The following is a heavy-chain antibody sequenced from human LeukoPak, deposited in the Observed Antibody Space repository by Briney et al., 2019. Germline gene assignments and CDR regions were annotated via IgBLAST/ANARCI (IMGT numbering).Heavy chain of an antibody. CDR2: IYYSGST. V-gene: IGHV4-61*08. CDR1: GGSVNTGAYY. CDR3: ARVNHDYVWGSPNWFDP. Sequence: SSETLSLTCAVSGGSVNTGAYYWSWIRQPPGKGLEWVGYIYYSGSTTYNPSLKSRVTISVDTSKNQFSLKLSSVTAADTAVYYCARVNHDYVWGSPNWFDPWGQGTLVTVSS. D-gene: IGHD3-16*01. J-gene: IGHJ5*02.